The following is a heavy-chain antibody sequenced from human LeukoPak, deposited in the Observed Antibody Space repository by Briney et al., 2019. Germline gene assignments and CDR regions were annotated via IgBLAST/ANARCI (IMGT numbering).Heavy chain of an antibody. V-gene: IGHV4-39*07. CDR3: ARLLGYCSGGSCYGWFDP. D-gene: IGHD2-15*01. J-gene: IGHJ5*02. CDR2: IYYSGST. CDR1: GGSISSSSYY. Sequence: SETLSLTCTVSGGSISSSSYYWGWIRQPPGKGLEWIGSIYYSGSTYYNPSLKSRVTISVDTSKNQFSLKLSSVTAADTAVYYCARLLGYCSGGSCYGWFDPWGQGTLVTVSS.